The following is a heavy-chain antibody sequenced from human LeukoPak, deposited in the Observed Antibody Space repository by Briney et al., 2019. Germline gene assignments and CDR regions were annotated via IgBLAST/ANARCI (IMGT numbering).Heavy chain of an antibody. D-gene: IGHD5-12*01. CDR1: GYTFTSYD. Sequence: GASVKVSCKASGYTFTSYDINWVRQATGQGLEWMGWMNPNSGNTGYAQKFQGRVTMTRNTSISTAYMELSSLRSEDTAVYYCARDSGWLTEQPEFDDYWGQGTLVTVSS. CDR3: ARDSGWLTEQPEFDDY. CDR2: MNPNSGNT. V-gene: IGHV1-8*01. J-gene: IGHJ4*02.